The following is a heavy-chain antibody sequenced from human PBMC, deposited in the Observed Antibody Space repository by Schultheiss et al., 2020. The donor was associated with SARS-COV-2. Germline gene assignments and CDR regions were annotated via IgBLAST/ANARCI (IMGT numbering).Heavy chain of an antibody. V-gene: IGHV3-11*01. Sequence: GGSLRLSCAASGFTFSDYYMSWIRQAPGKGLEWVSYISSSGSTIYYADSVKGRFTISRDNAKNSLYLQMNSLRAEDTAVYYCARGAHYYDDKPHAFDIWGQGTMVTVSS. CDR2: ISSSGSTI. CDR1: GFTFSDYY. D-gene: IGHD3-22*01. J-gene: IGHJ3*02. CDR3: ARGAHYYDDKPHAFDI.